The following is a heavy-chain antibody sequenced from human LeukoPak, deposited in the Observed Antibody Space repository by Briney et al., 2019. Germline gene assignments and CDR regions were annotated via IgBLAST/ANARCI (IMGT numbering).Heavy chain of an antibody. J-gene: IGHJ4*02. CDR3: ARDTAMDAFYL. D-gene: IGHD5-18*01. V-gene: IGHV4-34*01. Sequence: KPSETLSLTCAVYGGSFSGYYWSWIRQPPGKGLEWIGEINHSGSTNYNPSLKSRVTISVDTSKNQFSLKLSSVTAADTAVYYCARDTAMDAFYLWGQGTLVTVSS. CDR2: INHSGST. CDR1: GGSFSGYY.